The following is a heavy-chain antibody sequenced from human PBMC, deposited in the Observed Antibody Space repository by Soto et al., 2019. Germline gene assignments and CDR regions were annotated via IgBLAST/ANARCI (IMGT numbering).Heavy chain of an antibody. V-gene: IGHV3-30*18. CDR1: GFTFSSYG. D-gene: IGHD6-6*01. CDR2: ISYDGSNK. CDR3: AKVSSIAARFYYYGMDV. J-gene: IGHJ6*02. Sequence: GGSLRLSCAASGFTFSSYGMHWVRQAPGKGLGWVAVISYDGSNKYYADSVKGRFTISRDNSKNTLYLQMNSLRAEDTAVYYCAKVSSIAARFYYYGMDVWGQGTTVTVSS.